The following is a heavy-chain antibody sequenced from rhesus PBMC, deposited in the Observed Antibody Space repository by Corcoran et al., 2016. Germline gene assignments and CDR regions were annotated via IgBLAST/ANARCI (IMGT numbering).Heavy chain of an antibody. CDR3: ARYNWNYGYFDY. V-gene: IGHV2-174*01. CDR1: GFSLTTSGMG. Sequence: QVTLKESGPALVKPTQTLTLTCTFSGFSLTTSGMGVGWIRQPPGKALEWLALIYWDDDKRYSTSLKSRLTISKDTSNNQVVLTMTNMDPVDTATYYCARYNWNYGYFDYWGQGVLVTVSS. J-gene: IGHJ4*01. D-gene: IGHD1-26*01. CDR2: IYWDDDK.